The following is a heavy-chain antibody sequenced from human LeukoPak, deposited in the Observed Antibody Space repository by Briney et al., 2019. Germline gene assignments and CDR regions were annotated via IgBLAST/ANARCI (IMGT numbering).Heavy chain of an antibody. V-gene: IGHV3-30-3*01. CDR3: ARXXXRYFDWHFDY. J-gene: IGHJ4*02. CDR1: GFTFSSYA. Sequence: GGSLRLSCAASGFTFSSYAMHWVRQAPGKGLEWVAVISYDGSNKYYADSVKGRFTISRDNSKNTLYLQMNSLRAEDTAVYYCARXXXRYFDWHFDYWGQGTLVTV. CDR2: ISYDGSNK. D-gene: IGHD3-9*01.